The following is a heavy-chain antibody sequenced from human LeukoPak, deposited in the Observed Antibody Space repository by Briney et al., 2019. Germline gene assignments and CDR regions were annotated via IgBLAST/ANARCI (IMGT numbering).Heavy chain of an antibody. CDR2: INWNSGNI. Sequence: GGSLRLSCAASGFTFEDYAMHWVRQAPGKGLEWVSGINWNSGNIGYADSVKGRFTISRDNAKSSLYLQMNSLRAEDTAVYYCARGGYCSSTSCNYYYYYGMDVWGQGTTVTVSS. CDR1: GFTFEDYA. D-gene: IGHD2-2*01. V-gene: IGHV3-9*01. CDR3: ARGGYCSSTSCNYYYYYGMDV. J-gene: IGHJ6*02.